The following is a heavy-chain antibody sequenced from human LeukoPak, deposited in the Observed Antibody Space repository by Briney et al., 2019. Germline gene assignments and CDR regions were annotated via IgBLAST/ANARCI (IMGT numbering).Heavy chain of an antibody. CDR3: ARNKVVTPGY. CDR1: GGSISSGSYY. V-gene: IGHV4-39*07. CDR2: IYYSGSI. Sequence: SEALSLTCTVSGGSISSGSYYWGWIRQPPGKGLEWIGSIYYSGSIYYNPSLKSRVTISVDTSKNQFSLKLSSVTAADTAVYYCARNKVVTPGYWGQGTLVTVSS. J-gene: IGHJ4*02. D-gene: IGHD4-23*01.